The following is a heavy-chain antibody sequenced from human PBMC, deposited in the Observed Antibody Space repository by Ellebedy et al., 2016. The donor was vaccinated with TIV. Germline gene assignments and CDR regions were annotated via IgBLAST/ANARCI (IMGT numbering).Heavy chain of an antibody. CDR3: ARRSTRFFDL. V-gene: IGHV4-59*08. CDR2: IYYSGST. J-gene: IGHJ2*01. D-gene: IGHD5-24*01. CDR1: GGSISTYY. Sequence: PETLSLTCTVSGGSISTYYWSWIRQPPGKGLESIGYIYYSGSTNYNPSLKSRVTISVDTSKNQFSLRLNSVTAADTAVYFCARRSTRFFDLWGRGTLVTVSS.